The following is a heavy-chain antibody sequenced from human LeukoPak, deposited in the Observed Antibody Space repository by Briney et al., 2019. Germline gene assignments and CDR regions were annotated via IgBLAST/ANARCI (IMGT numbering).Heavy chain of an antibody. J-gene: IGHJ4*02. D-gene: IGHD5-24*01. CDR2: IYYSGST. CDR3: AGGRDGYKRFVY. V-gene: IGHV4-59*01. CDR1: GGFISSYY. Sequence: SETLSLTCTVSGGFISSYYWSWIRQPPGKGLEWIGYIYYSGSTNYDPSLKSRVTISVDTSKNQFSLKLSSVTAADTAVSYCAGGRDGYKRFVYWGQGTLVTVSS.